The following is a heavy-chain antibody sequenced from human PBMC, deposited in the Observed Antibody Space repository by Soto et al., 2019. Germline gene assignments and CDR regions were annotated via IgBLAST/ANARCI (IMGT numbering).Heavy chain of an antibody. CDR3: ARNAYSSGLFDP. CDR1: GYSFIDYD. Sequence: QVQLVQSGAEVKKPGASVKVSCKASGYSFIDYDINWVRQATGQGLEWMGWMTPNSGNTGYAQKFQGRVTLTRDSSIGTAYMELSSLKFEDTAVYYCARNAYSSGLFDPWGQGTRVTVSS. J-gene: IGHJ5*02. V-gene: IGHV1-8*01. D-gene: IGHD6-19*01. CDR2: MTPNSGNT.